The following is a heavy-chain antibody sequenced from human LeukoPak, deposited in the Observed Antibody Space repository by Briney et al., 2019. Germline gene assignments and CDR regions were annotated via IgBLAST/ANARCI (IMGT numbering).Heavy chain of an antibody. V-gene: IGHV3-23*01. Sequence: GGSLRLSCAASGFTFSSYAMSWVRQAPGKGLEWVSAISGSGGSTYYADSVKGRFTISRDNSKNTLLLQMNSLRAEDTAIYYCAKGLTALVSRFDYWGQGSEVTVSS. D-gene: IGHD5-18*01. CDR3: AKGLTALVSRFDY. CDR2: ISGSGGST. CDR1: GFTFSSYA. J-gene: IGHJ4*02.